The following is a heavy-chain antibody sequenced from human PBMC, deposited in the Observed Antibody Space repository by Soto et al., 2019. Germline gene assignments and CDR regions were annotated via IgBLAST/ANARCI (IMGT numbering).Heavy chain of an antibody. V-gene: IGHV4-34*01. Sequence: QVQLQQWGAGLLKPSETLSLTCAVYGGSFSGYYRSWIRQPPGKGLEWIGEINHSGSTNYNPSLKSRVTISVDTSKNQFSLKLSSVTAADTAVYYCARELGNSSSSDYWGQGTLVTVSS. CDR2: INHSGST. CDR3: ARELGNSSSSDY. CDR1: GGSFSGYY. J-gene: IGHJ4*02. D-gene: IGHD6-6*01.